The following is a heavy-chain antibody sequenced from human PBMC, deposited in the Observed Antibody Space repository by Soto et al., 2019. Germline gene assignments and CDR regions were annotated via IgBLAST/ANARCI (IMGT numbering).Heavy chain of an antibody. CDR1: GGSISSYY. J-gene: IGHJ4*02. Sequence: PETLSLTSTVSGGSISSYYWSWIRQPTVKRLEWIGYIYYIGSTNYNPSLKSRVAISVDKSKNQFSLKLSSVTAPEKAGYYCSRVLDYYDSSVYVWYFDYRGQGTLVTVS. CDR2: IYYIGST. D-gene: IGHD3-22*01. V-gene: IGHV4-59*01. CDR3: SRVLDYYDSSVYVWYFDY.